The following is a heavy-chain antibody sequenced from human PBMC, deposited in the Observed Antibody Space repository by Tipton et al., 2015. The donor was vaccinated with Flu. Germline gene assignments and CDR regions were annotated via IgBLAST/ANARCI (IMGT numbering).Heavy chain of an antibody. CDR3: ARYDVDTDPYLYYGMDV. CDR1: GFTFSGFW. J-gene: IGHJ6*02. CDR2: VNQDGSEK. D-gene: IGHD1-1*01. V-gene: IGHV3-7*01. Sequence: SLRLSCAASGFTFSGFWMTWVRHAPGKGLEWVANVNQDGSEKYYVDSVKGRFTISRDNAENSLYLQLSSLRVEDTAVYYCARYDVDTDPYLYYGMDVWGQGTTVSVSS.